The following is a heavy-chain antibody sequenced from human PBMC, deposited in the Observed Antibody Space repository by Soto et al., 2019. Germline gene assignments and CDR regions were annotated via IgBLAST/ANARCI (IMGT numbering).Heavy chain of an antibody. D-gene: IGHD3-10*01. Sequence: SETLSLTCAVSGGSISSSNWWSWVRQPPGKGLEWIGEIYHSGSTNYNPSLKSRVTISVDKSKYQFSLKLSPVTAADTAVYYCARAYGSGRYYTIFDYYYYGMDVWGQGTTVTVSS. V-gene: IGHV4-4*02. CDR1: GGSISSSNW. CDR2: IYHSGST. J-gene: IGHJ6*02. CDR3: ARAYGSGRYYTIFDYYYYGMDV.